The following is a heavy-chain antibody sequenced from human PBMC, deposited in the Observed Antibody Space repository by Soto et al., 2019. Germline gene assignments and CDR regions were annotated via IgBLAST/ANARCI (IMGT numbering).Heavy chain of an antibody. D-gene: IGHD2-15*01. Sequence: SETLSLTCAVYGGSFSGYYWSWIRQPPGKGLEWIGEINHSGSTNYNPSLKSRVTISVDTSKNQFSLKLSSVTAADTAVYYCASGTVVVVAAPQHAFDIWGQGTMVTVSS. V-gene: IGHV4-34*01. CDR1: GGSFSGYY. CDR3: ASGTVVVVAAPQHAFDI. CDR2: INHSGST. J-gene: IGHJ3*02.